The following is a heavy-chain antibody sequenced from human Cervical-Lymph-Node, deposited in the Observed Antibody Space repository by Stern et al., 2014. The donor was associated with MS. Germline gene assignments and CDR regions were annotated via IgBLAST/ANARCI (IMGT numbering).Heavy chain of an antibody. Sequence: EVHLVESGAEVKKPGESLTISCKASGYDFKSKWIGWVRQMPGKGLEWMGIIYPADSETRFNPSFEGQVTISVAKSISTVYLHWSSLGASDTAIYYCARPYSYLYLYFEDWGQGSLVTVSS. CDR3: ARPYSYLYLYFED. V-gene: IGHV5-51*03. J-gene: IGHJ4*02. CDR2: IYPADSET. CDR1: GYDFKSKW. D-gene: IGHD3-16*02.